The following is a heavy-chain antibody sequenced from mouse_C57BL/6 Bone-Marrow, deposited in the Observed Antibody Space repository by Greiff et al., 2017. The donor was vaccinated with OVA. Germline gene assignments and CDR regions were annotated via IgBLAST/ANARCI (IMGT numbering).Heavy chain of an antibody. CDR2: ISSGSSTI. CDR1: GFTFSDYG. Sequence: EVMLVESGGGLVKPGGSLKLSCAAPGFTFSDYGLHWVRQALEKGLEWVAYISSGSSTIYSADTVKGRFTISRDNAKNTLFLQMTSLRSEDTAMYYCARPPFAYWGQGTLVTVSA. J-gene: IGHJ3*01. V-gene: IGHV5-17*01. CDR3: ARPPFAY.